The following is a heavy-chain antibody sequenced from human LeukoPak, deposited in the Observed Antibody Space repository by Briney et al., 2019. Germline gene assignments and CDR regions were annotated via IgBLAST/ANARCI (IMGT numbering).Heavy chain of an antibody. J-gene: IGHJ4*02. Sequence: PGGTLRLSCAASGFTFSSYGMSWVRQAPGKGLEWVAFIRYDGSNKYYADSVKGRFTISRNNSKNTLYLQMNSLRAEDTAVYYCAKESWVVTATIDYWGQGTLVTVSS. CDR1: GFTFSSYG. CDR2: IRYDGSNK. CDR3: AKESWVVTATIDY. V-gene: IGHV3-30*02. D-gene: IGHD2-21*02.